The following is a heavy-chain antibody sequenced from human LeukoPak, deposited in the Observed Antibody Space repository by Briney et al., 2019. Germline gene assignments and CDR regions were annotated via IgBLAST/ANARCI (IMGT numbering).Heavy chain of an antibody. J-gene: IGHJ4*02. D-gene: IGHD5-18*01. V-gene: IGHV3-74*01. CDR2: INSGGSGT. Sequence: GGSLRLSCAASGFNFASNWMHWVRQTPGKGLMWVSRINSGGSGTSYADSVEGRFTISRDNAKNTLYLQMNSLSAEDTAVYYCARDLIQLWLIDYWGQGTLVTVSS. CDR3: ARDLIQLWLIDY. CDR1: GFNFASNW.